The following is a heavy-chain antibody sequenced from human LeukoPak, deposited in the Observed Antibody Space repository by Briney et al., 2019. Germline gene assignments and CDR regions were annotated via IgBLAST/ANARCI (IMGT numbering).Heavy chain of an antibody. J-gene: IGHJ4*02. V-gene: IGHV3-23*01. CDR3: AKDRRQQLVSFFDY. CDR2: ISGSGGST. CDR1: GFTFSSYA. D-gene: IGHD6-13*01. Sequence: GGSLRLSCAASGFTFSSYAMSWVRQAPGKGLEWVSAISGSGGSTYYADSVKGRFTISRDTSKNTLYLEMNSLKAEDTAMYYCAKDRRQQLVSFFDYWGQGTLVTVSS.